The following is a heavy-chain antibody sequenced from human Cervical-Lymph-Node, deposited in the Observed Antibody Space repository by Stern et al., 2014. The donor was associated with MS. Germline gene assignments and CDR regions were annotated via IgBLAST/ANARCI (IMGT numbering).Heavy chain of an antibody. CDR2: MNPNSGNT. J-gene: IGHJ6*02. V-gene: IGHV1-8*01. CDR3: ARAPLRYFDWLFVVYGMDV. D-gene: IGHD3-9*01. Sequence: VQLVESGAEVKKPGASVKVSCKASGYTFTSYDINWVRQATGQGLEWMGWMNPNSGNTGYAQKFQGRVTMTRNTSISTAYMELSSLRSEDTAVYYCARAPLRYFDWLFVVYGMDVWGQGTTVTVSS. CDR1: GYTFTSYD.